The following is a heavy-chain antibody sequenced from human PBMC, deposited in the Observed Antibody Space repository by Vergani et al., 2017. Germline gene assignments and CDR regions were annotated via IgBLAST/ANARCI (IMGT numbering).Heavy chain of an antibody. J-gene: IGHJ5*02. CDR3: ARSVPAGWFDP. CDR1: GFTFSSYG. CDR2: IYHSGST. V-gene: IGHV4-38-2*01. Sequence: QVQLVESGGGVVQPGGSLRLSCAASGFTFSSYGMHWVRQAPGKGLEWIGSIYHSGSTYYNPSLKSRVTMSVDTSKNQFSLKLSSVTAADTAVYYCARSVPAGWFDPWGQGTLVTVSS. D-gene: IGHD2-2*01.